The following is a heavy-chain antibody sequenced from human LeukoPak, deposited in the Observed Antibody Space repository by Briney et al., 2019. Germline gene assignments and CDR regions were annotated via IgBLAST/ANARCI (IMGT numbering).Heavy chain of an antibody. CDR3: ARDGDSGYDSFDWFDP. CDR1: GYTFSSHG. J-gene: IGHJ5*02. V-gene: IGHV1-18*01. Sequence: ASVKVSCKASGYTFSSHGSSWVRQAPGQGLEWMGLISGYNGKTYYAHNLQGRVTMTTDTSTSTAYMDLRGLRSDDTAVYYCARDGDSGYDSFDWFDPWGQGTLVTVSS. CDR2: ISGYNGKT. D-gene: IGHD5-12*01.